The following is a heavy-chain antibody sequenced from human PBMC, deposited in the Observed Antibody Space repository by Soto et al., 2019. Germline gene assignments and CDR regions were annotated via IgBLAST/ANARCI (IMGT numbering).Heavy chain of an antibody. CDR2: IYYSGST. CDR3: ARAPLL. CDR1: GGSISSGGYY. Sequence: QVQLQESGPGLVKPSQTLSLTCTVSGGSISSGGYYWSWIRQHPGKGLEWIGYIYYSGSTYYNPSLQSRVPLSVATAKTQFSLKLSPVTAGDPAVYYCARAPLLWGPGTLVTVSS. V-gene: IGHV4-31*03. J-gene: IGHJ4*02. D-gene: IGHD1-26*01.